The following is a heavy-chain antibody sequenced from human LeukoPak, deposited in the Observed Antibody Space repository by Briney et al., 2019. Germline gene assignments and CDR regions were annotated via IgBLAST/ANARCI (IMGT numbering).Heavy chain of an antibody. CDR2: ISWNAGST. D-gene: IGHD6-19*01. J-gene: IGHJ4*02. V-gene: IGHV3-20*04. CDR1: GFRFDDHG. Sequence: GGSLRLSCAASGFRFDDHGMSWVRQAPGKGLEWVSGISWNAGSTGYADSVKGRFTISRDNAENSLFLQMNSLRVEDTALYYCAGGDRNGWYSYYWGQGILVTVSS. CDR3: AGGDRNGWYSYY.